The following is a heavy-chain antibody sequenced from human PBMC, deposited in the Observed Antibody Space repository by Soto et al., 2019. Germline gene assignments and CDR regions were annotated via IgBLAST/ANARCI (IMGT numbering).Heavy chain of an antibody. CDR2: VYDSGLT. CDR1: GGSITGYS. J-gene: IGHJ6*03. D-gene: IGHD6-13*01. CDR3: AAAGSLYFYYYMDV. V-gene: IGHV4-59*08. Sequence: QVQLQESGPGLVKPSETLSLTCTVSGGSITGYSWSWIRQPPGKGLEWLGYVYDSGLTNYNPSLKRRVSMALNMSQKQFSLQLSSLTAADTAVYYCAAAGSLYFYYYMDVWGKGTTVTVSS.